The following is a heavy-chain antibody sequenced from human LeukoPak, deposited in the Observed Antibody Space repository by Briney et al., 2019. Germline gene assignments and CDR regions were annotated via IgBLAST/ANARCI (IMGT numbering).Heavy chain of an antibody. CDR1: GFTFNNYA. CDR3: AGDPGGSFDY. Sequence: GGSLRLSCAASGFTFNNYAMSWVRQAPGKGLEWVSTISSSGTNYADSVKGRFTISRDNSKSTVDLQMNSLRADDTAVYYCAGDPGGSFDYWGQGTLVTVSS. D-gene: IGHD3-16*01. V-gene: IGHV3-23*01. CDR2: ISSSGT. J-gene: IGHJ4*02.